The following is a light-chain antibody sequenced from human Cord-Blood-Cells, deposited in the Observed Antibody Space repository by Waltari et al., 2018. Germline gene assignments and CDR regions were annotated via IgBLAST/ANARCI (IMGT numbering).Light chain of an antibody. CDR2: EGS. CDR1: SSDVGRYNL. Sequence: QSALTQPASVSGSPGQSITISFTGTSSDVGRYNLVSWYQQHPGKAPKRMIYEGSKRPSGVSNRFSGSKSGNTASLTISGLQAEDEADYYCCSYAGSSTHVVFGGGTKLTVL. CDR3: CSYAGSSTHVV. J-gene: IGLJ2*01. V-gene: IGLV2-23*01.